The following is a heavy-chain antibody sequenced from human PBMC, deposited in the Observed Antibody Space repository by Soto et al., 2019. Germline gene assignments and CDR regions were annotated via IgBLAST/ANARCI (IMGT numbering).Heavy chain of an antibody. CDR2: VHGGGST. CDR1: GFTVSNNH. Sequence: VQLVESGGGLIQPGGSLRLSCAASGFTVSNNHMTWVRQAAGKGLELVSFVHGGGSTSYADSVKGRFTISRDNSKNTLYLQRGSLRAEDPAIYYCAVRLTTAASLDYWGRGILVTVPS. D-gene: IGHD3-16*01. J-gene: IGHJ4*02. V-gene: IGHV3-53*01. CDR3: AVRLTTAASLDY.